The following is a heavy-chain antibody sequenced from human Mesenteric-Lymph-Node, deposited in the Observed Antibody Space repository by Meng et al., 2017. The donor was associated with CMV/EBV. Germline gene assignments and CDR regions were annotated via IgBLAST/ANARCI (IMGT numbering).Heavy chain of an antibody. Sequence: SETLSLTCTVSGYSISSGYYWGWIRQPPGKGLEWIGSIYHSGSTYYNPSLKSRVTISVDTSKNQFSLKLSSVTAADTAVYYCARLLVVPAGGYYYGMDVWGQGTTVTVSS. V-gene: IGHV4-38-2*02. D-gene: IGHD2-2*01. CDR2: IYHSGST. CDR1: GYSISSGYY. J-gene: IGHJ6*02. CDR3: ARLLVVPAGGYYYGMDV.